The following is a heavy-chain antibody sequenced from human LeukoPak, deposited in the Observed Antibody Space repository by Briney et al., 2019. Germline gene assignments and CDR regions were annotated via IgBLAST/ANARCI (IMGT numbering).Heavy chain of an antibody. CDR2: IKDGGTTT. V-gene: IGHV3-74*01. Sequence: GGSLRLSCAASGFTFSSYWKHWVRQVPGKGLVWVSRIKDGGTTTDYADSVKGRFTISRDDAKNTLYLQMNSLRAADTAVYYCTTIRPGYWGQGTLVTVSP. CDR1: GFTFSSYW. D-gene: IGHD5-12*01. J-gene: IGHJ4*02. CDR3: TTIRPGY.